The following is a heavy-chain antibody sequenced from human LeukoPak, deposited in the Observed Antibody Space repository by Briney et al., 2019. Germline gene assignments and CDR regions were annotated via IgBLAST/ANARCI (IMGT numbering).Heavy chain of an antibody. V-gene: IGHV3-23*01. J-gene: IGHJ4*02. CDR3: AARKVRGVWFYLDY. D-gene: IGHD3-10*01. Sequence: GGSLRLSCVASGITFSNYAVSWVRQAPEKGLEWVSTIYDDNTYYADSVKGRFAISTDNSKNTLYLQMNSLRVEDTAVYFCAARKVRGVWFYLDYWGQGTLVTVSS. CDR1: GITFSNYA. CDR2: IYDDNT.